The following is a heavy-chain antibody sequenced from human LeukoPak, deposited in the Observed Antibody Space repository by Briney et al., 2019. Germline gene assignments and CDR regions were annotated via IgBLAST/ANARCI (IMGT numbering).Heavy chain of an antibody. Sequence: ASVKVSCKASGGTFSSYAISWVRQAPGQGLEWMGGIIPIFGTANYAQKFQGRVTITTDESTSTAYMELSSLRSEDTAVYYCARGFPGIVVVPAAIPNYYMDAWGKGTTVTVSS. CDR2: IIPIFGTA. CDR3: ARGFPGIVVVPAAIPNYYMDA. J-gene: IGHJ6*03. V-gene: IGHV1-69*05. CDR1: GGTFSSYA. D-gene: IGHD2-2*02.